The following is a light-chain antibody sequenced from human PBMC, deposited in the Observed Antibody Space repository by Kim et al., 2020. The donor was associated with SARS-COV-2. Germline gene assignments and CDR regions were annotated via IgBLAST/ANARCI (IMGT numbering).Light chain of an antibody. J-gene: IGLJ3*02. V-gene: IGLV3-25*03. Sequence: SYELTQPPSVSVSPGQTARITFSGDALPKQYAYWYQQKPGQAPVLVIYKDSERPSGIPERFSGSSSGTTVTLTISGVQAEDEADYYCQSADSSGTYGVFGGGTQLTVL. CDR1: ALPKQY. CDR3: QSADSSGTYGV. CDR2: KDS.